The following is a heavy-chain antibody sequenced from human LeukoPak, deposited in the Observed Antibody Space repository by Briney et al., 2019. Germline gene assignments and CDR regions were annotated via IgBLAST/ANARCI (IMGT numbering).Heavy chain of an antibody. J-gene: IGHJ4*02. CDR2: IYSGGST. CDR1: GFTVSSNY. Sequence: SGGSLRLSCAASGFTVSSNYMSWVRQAPGKGLEWVSVIYSGGSTYYADSVKGRFTISRDSSKNTLYLQMNSLRADDTAVYYCARDFVYNWSDDRYYFDYWGQGTLVTVSS. D-gene: IGHD1-20*01. V-gene: IGHV3-66*01. CDR3: ARDFVYNWSDDRYYFDY.